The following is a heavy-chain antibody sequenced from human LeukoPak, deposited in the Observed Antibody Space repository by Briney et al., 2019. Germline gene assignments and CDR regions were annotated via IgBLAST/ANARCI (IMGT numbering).Heavy chain of an antibody. J-gene: IGHJ5*02. Sequence: GGSLRLSCAASGFTFSSYWMHWVRQAPGKGLVWVSRINTDGSSTSYADSVRGRFTISRDNAENTLYLQMNSLRAEDTAVYYCARGYSSSSGGWFDPWGQEPWSPSPQ. CDR1: GFTFSSYW. CDR3: ARGYSSSSGGWFDP. V-gene: IGHV3-74*01. D-gene: IGHD6-6*01. CDR2: INTDGSST.